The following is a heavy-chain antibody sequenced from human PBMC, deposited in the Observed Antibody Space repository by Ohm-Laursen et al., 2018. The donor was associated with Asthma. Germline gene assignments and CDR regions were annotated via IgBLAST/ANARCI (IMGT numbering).Heavy chain of an antibody. V-gene: IGHV3-30*03. J-gene: IGHJ4*02. D-gene: IGHD1-1*01. Sequence: SLRLSCSASGFTFSSYGMHWVRQAPGKGLEWVAVILYDGSNKYYADSVKGRFTFSRDNSKNTLFLQMDSLRVEDTAVYYCARGGGRYLIDDWGQGTVVTVSS. CDR2: ILYDGSNK. CDR3: ARGGGRYLIDD. CDR1: GFTFSSYG.